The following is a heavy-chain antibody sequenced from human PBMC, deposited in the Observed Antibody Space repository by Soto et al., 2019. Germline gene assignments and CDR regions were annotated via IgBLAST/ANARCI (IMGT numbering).Heavy chain of an antibody. Sequence: SETLSLTCTVSGGSISSYYWSWIRQPPGKGLEWIGYIYYSGSTNYNPSLKSRVTISVDTSKNQFSLKLSSVTAADTAVYYCARDDFHYYGMDVWGQGTTVTAS. V-gene: IGHV4-59*01. J-gene: IGHJ6*02. CDR3: ARDDFHYYGMDV. CDR1: GGSISSYY. CDR2: IYYSGST.